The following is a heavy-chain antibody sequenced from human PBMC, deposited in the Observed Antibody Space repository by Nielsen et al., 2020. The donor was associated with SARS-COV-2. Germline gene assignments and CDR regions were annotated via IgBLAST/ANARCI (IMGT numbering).Heavy chain of an antibody. CDR1: GGSISSYY. CDR2: IYYSGST. V-gene: IGHV4-59*08. D-gene: IGHD3-16*02. J-gene: IGHJ4*02. Sequence: SETLSLTCTVSGGSISSYYWSWIRQPPGKGLEWIGYIYYSGSTNYNPSLKSRVTMSVDTSKNQFSLKLSSVTAADTAVYYCARSIMITFGGVIVKIEANDYWGQGTLVTVSS. CDR3: ARSIMITFGGVIVKIEANDY.